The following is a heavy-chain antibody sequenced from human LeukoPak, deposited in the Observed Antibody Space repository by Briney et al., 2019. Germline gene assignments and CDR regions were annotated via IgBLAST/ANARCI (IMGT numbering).Heavy chain of an antibody. CDR2: ISYSGIT. CDR1: GGSISGSSYF. J-gene: IGHJ4*02. CDR3: ARDSYCSTTSCHLDY. Sequence: PSETLSLTCTVSGGSISGSSYFWGWIRQSPAKGLEWIGSISYSGITHYNRSLKSRVTLSVDTSRTQVSLHLDSVTAADKAVYYCARDSYCSTTSCHLDYWGQGILVTVSS. D-gene: IGHD2-2*01. V-gene: IGHV4-39*07.